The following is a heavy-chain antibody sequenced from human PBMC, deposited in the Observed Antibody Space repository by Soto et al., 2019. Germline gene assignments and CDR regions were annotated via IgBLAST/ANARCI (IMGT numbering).Heavy chain of an antibody. CDR2: ISAYNGNT. J-gene: IGHJ4*02. D-gene: IGHD3-9*01. CDR3: ARGVYGGDILTGDYFDY. Sequence: QVQLVQSGAEVKKPGASVKVSCKASGYTFTSYGISWVRQAPGQGREWMGWISAYNGNTNYSQKLQGRVTMTTDTSTSTAYMELRRLRTDDTAVYYCARGVYGGDILTGDYFDYWGQGTLVTVSS. CDR1: GYTFTSYG. V-gene: IGHV1-18*01.